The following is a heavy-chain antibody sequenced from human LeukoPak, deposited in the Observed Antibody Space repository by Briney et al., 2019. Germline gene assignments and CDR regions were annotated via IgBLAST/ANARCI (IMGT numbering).Heavy chain of an antibody. CDR2: ISGSGGST. CDR1: GFTFSSYA. J-gene: IGHJ4*02. D-gene: IGHD3-10*01. Sequence: GGSLRLSCAASGFTFSSYAMSWVRQAPGKGLEWVSAISGSGGSTYYADSVKGRFTISRDNSKNTLYLQMNSLKTEDTAVYYCTTEFPNPDYYGSGQHSPFDYWGQGTLVTVSS. CDR3: TTEFPNPDYYGSGQHSPFDY. V-gene: IGHV3-23*01.